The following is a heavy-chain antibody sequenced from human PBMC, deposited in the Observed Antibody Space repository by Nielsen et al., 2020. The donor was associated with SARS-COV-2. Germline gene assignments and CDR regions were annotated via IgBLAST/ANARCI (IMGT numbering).Heavy chain of an antibody. CDR3: ARHLRGYIDY. Sequence: ASVKVSCKASGYTFSTYAIHWVRQAPGQRLEWMGWINAGNGNTRYSQKFQGRVTITRDTSASTAYMELSSLRSEDTAVYYCARHLRGYIDYWGQGTLVTVSS. J-gene: IGHJ4*02. CDR1: GYTFSTYA. V-gene: IGHV1-3*01. CDR2: INAGNGNT.